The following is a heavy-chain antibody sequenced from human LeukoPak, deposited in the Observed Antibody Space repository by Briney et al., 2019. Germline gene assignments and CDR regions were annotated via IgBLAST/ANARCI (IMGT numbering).Heavy chain of an antibody. Sequence: SETLSRTCAVDGASLSGFFWNWIRQSPGKGLEWIGEMNQGGGARFNPSLESRVIIAVDTSKNQFTLKVNSVTDADTAVYYCARGELLATVVTPGGLTWFDSWGQGTLVSVSS. CDR3: ARGELLATVVTPGGLTWFDS. CDR2: MNQGGGA. CDR1: GASLSGFF. V-gene: IGHV4-34*01. D-gene: IGHD4-23*01. J-gene: IGHJ5*01.